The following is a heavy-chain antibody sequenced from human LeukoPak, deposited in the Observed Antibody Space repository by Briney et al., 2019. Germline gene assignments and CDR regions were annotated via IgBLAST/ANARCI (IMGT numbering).Heavy chain of an antibody. J-gene: IGHJ4*02. CDR1: GFTFSSYS. Sequence: PGGSLRLPCAASGFTFSSYSMNWVRQAPGKGPEWVSSISSSSSYIYYADSVKGRFTISRDNAKNSLYLQMNSLRAEDTAVYYCASLLIAAAATDYWGQGTLVTVSS. CDR2: ISSSSSYI. V-gene: IGHV3-21*01. D-gene: IGHD6-13*01. CDR3: ASLLIAAAATDY.